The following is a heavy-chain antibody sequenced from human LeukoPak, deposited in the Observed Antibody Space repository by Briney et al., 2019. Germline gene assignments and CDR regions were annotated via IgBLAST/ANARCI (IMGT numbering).Heavy chain of an antibody. Sequence: PGGSLRLSCAASGFTFSIYWMSWVRQAPGKGLEWVGFIRSKAYGGTTEYAASVKGRFTISRDDSKSIAYLQMNSLKTEDTAVYYCTRGPLIYYYYMDVWGKGTTVTVSS. J-gene: IGHJ6*03. CDR3: TRGPLIYYYYMDV. V-gene: IGHV3-49*04. CDR1: GFTFSIYW. CDR2: IRSKAYGGTT.